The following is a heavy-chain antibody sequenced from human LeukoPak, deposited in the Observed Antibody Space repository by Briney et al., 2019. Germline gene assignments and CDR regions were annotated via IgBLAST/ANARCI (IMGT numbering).Heavy chain of an antibody. CDR1: GGSISSYY. CDR3: ARDPGLYCSSTSCSPDYGMDV. V-gene: IGHV4-4*07. D-gene: IGHD2-2*01. CDR2: IYTSGST. Sequence: SETLSLTCTVSGGSISSYYWSWIRQPAGKGLEWIGRIYTSGSTNYNPSLKSRVTMSVDTSKNQFSLKLSSVTAAGTAVYYCARDPGLYCSSTSCSPDYGMDVWGQGTTVTVSS. J-gene: IGHJ6*02.